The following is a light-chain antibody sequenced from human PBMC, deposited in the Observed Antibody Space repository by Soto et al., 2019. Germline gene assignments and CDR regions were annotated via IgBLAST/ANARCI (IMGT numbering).Light chain of an antibody. CDR1: RSVTTS. V-gene: IGKV3-15*01. J-gene: IGKJ2*01. CDR3: QQYDKWPQFT. CDR2: GAS. Sequence: DIVMTQSPATLSVSPGERTTLSCRASRSVTTSLAWYQQKPGQAPRLLIYGASTRATGIPARFSGSGSGTDFTLTISSLQSEDFAVYYCQQYDKWPQFTFGQGTKVEMK.